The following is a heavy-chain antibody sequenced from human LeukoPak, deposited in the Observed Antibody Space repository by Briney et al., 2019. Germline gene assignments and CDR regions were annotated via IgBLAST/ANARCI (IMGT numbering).Heavy chain of an antibody. CDR2: IIPILGIA. Sequence: GASVKVSCKASGGTFSSYAISWVRQAPGQGLEWMGRIIPILGIANYAQKFQGRVTITADKPTSTAYMELSSLRSEDTAVYYCARDGPYYDFWSGYYKTVYGMDVWGQGTTVTVSS. J-gene: IGHJ6*02. D-gene: IGHD3-3*01. V-gene: IGHV1-69*04. CDR1: GGTFSSYA. CDR3: ARDGPYYDFWSGYYKTVYGMDV.